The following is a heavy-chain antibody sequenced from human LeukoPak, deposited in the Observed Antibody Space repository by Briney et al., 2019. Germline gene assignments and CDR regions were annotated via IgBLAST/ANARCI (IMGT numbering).Heavy chain of an antibody. CDR2: IYYSGST. Sequence: SSETLSLTCTVSGGPIGSSTYYWGWIRQPPGKGLEWIGSIYYSGSTYYNPSLKSRATISVDTSKNQFSLKLSSVTAADTAVYYCARDSAMGATSIDYWGQGTLVTVSS. V-gene: IGHV4-39*07. D-gene: IGHD1-26*01. J-gene: IGHJ4*02. CDR1: GGPIGSSTYY. CDR3: ARDSAMGATSIDY.